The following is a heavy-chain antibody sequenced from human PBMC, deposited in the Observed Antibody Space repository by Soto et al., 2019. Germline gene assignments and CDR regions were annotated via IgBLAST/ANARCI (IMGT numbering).Heavy chain of an antibody. CDR3: AQSFYYDSSGRDY. CDR1: GYTFTGYY. CDR2: INPNSGGT. Sequence: ASVKVSCKASGYTFTGYYMHWVRQAPGQGLEWMGWINPNSGGTNYAQKFQGRVTMTRDTSISTAYMELSRLRSDDTAVYYCAQSFYYDSSGRDYWGQGTLVTVS. V-gene: IGHV1-2*02. D-gene: IGHD3-22*01. J-gene: IGHJ4*02.